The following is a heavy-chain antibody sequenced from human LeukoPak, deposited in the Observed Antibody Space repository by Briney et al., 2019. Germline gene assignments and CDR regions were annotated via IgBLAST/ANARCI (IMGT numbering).Heavy chain of an antibody. D-gene: IGHD3-9*01. Sequence: SETLSLTCTVSGGSISSSSYYWGWIRQPPGKGLEWIGSIYYSGSTYYNPSLKSRVTISVDTSKNQFSLKLSSVTAADTAVYYCARVRCYDILTGARYFDYWGQGTLVTVSS. V-gene: IGHV4-39*07. CDR2: IYYSGST. CDR3: ARVRCYDILTGARYFDY. CDR1: GGSISSSSYY. J-gene: IGHJ4*02.